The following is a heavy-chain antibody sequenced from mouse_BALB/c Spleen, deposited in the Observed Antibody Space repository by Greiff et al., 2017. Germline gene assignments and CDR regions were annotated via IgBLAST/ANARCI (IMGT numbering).Heavy chain of an antibody. Sequence: VQLKESGGGLVQPGGSRKLSCAASGFTFSSFGMHWVRQAPEKGLEWVAYISSGSSTIYYADTVKGRFTISRDNPKNTLFLQMTSLRSEDTAMYYCARSADGYPAWFAYWGQGTLVTVSA. CDR1: GFTFSSFG. V-gene: IGHV5-17*02. J-gene: IGHJ3*01. CDR2: ISSGSSTI. CDR3: ARSADGYPAWFAY. D-gene: IGHD2-3*01.